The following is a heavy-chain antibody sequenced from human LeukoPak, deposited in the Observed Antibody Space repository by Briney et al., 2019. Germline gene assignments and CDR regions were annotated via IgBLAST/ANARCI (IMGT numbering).Heavy chain of an antibody. Sequence: ASVKVSCKASGYIFIGYYMHWVRQAPGQGLEWMGWINPYSGDTNYAQKFQGRVTMTEDTSTDTAYMELSSLRSEDTAVYYCARVVSSYCSGGSCYGEYYYYYYMDVWGKGTTVTVSS. J-gene: IGHJ6*03. V-gene: IGHV1-2*02. D-gene: IGHD2-15*01. CDR3: ARVVSSYCSGGSCYGEYYYYYYMDV. CDR2: INPYSGDT. CDR1: GYIFIGYY.